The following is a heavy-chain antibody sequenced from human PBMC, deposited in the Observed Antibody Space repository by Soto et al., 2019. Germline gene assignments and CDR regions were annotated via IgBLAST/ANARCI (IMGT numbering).Heavy chain of an antibody. CDR3: ARTPYDYVWGSYRDVYYYAMDV. Sequence: QVQLQQWGAGLLKPSETLSLTCAVYGGSFSGNYWSWIRQPPGKGLEWMGEINHSGNTNYNPSLTSRVTLSVDPSNIQSSLTLTSVSAADTAVYYCARTPYDYVWGSYRDVYYYAMDVWGQGTTVTVSS. J-gene: IGHJ6*02. V-gene: IGHV4-34*01. CDR1: GGSFSGNY. CDR2: INHSGNT. D-gene: IGHD3-16*02.